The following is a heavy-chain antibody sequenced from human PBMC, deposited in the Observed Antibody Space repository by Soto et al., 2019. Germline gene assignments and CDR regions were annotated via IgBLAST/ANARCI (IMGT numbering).Heavy chain of an antibody. CDR2: IYYSGST. J-gene: IGHJ4*02. V-gene: IGHV4-59*08. Sequence: QVQLQESGPGLVKPSETLSLTCTVSGGSIISYYWSWIRQPPGKALEWIGYIYYSGSTNNNPSLKSRVTISVATSKNQFSLKLSSATAADTAVYYCGRHHYSGSGSHFDYWGQGILVTVSS. D-gene: IGHD3-10*01. CDR1: GGSIISYY. CDR3: GRHHYSGSGSHFDY.